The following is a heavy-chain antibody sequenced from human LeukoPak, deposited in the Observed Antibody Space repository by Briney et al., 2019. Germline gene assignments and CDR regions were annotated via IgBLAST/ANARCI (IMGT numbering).Heavy chain of an antibody. D-gene: IGHD4-17*01. CDR1: GFSFSNAW. CDR3: TTAIYGEVDY. Sequence: GGSLSLSCAASGFSFSNAWMSWVRQAPGKGLEWVGRIKSKTDGGTTDYAAPVKGRFTISRDDSKNTLYLQMNSLKTDDTAVYYCTTAIYGEVDYWGQGTLVTVSS. CDR2: IKSKTDGGTT. V-gene: IGHV3-15*01. J-gene: IGHJ4*02.